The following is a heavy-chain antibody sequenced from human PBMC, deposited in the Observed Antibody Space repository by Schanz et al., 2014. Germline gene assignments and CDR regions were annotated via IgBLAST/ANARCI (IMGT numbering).Heavy chain of an antibody. CDR1: GVTFSSYT. CDR3: ARGGGPEAVFDI. D-gene: IGHD6-19*01. CDR2: IIPILGIA. V-gene: IGHV1-69*02. J-gene: IGHJ3*02. Sequence: QVQLVQSEAEVKKPGSSVKVSCKASGVTFSSYTISWVRQAPGQGLEWMGRIIPILGIANYAQNFQGRVTITADKSTSTAYMELTSLRSDDTAVYYCARGGGPEAVFDIWGQGTILTVSS.